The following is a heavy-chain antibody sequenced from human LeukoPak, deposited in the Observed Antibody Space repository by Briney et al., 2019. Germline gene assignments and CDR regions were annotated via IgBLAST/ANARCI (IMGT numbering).Heavy chain of an antibody. J-gene: IGHJ5*02. CDR2: INSDGSST. Sequence: GGALRLSCAASGFTFSSYWMHWVRQAPGKGLVWVSRINSDGSSTNYADSVKGRFTISRDNAKNTLYLQMNSLRAEDTAMYYCVRDLDGSGNYHWFDPWGQGTTVTVSS. CDR1: GFTFSSYW. V-gene: IGHV3-74*01. CDR3: VRDLDGSGNYHWFDP. D-gene: IGHD3-10*01.